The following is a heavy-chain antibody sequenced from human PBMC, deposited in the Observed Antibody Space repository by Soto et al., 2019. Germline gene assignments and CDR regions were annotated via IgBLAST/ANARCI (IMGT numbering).Heavy chain of an antibody. V-gene: IGHV4-38-2*01. D-gene: IGHD3-22*01. CDR3: ARHADSSSYYYPFDY. CDR2: IFLGGTT. CDR1: RYSISSGYY. J-gene: IGHJ4*02. Sequence: ASETLSLTCFVSRYSISSGYYWGWIRQPPGKGLEWIGSIFLGGTTYYNPSLKSRLTISVDTSKNQFSLTLSSVTAADTAVYYCARHADSSSYYYPFDYWGQGSLVTVSS.